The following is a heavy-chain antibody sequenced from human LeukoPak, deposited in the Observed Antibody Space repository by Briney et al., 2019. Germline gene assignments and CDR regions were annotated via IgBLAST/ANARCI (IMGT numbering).Heavy chain of an antibody. CDR2: INPDSGDT. D-gene: IGHD3-22*01. V-gene: IGHV1-2*02. CDR1: GYTFTGPF. Sequence: ASVKVSCKASGYTFTGPFIHWVRQAPGQGVERMGWINPDSGDTNYAQKFRGRVTMTRDTSLTTAYMEMSRLISDDTAVYYCARGASSGLDYWGQGTLVTVSS. J-gene: IGHJ4*02. CDR3: ARGASSGLDY.